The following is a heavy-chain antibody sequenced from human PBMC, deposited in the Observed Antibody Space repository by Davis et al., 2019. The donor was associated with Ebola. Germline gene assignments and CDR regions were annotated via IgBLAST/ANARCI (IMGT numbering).Heavy chain of an antibody. Sequence: GESLKISCAASGFTFSSYAMSWVRQAPGKGLEWVSSISFTSSYIYYADSVKGRFTVSRDNAKNSLYLQMNSLRAEDTAVYYCARDRCSGGSCPNSYGMDVWGQGTTVTVSS. D-gene: IGHD2-15*01. V-gene: IGHV3-21*01. CDR2: ISFTSSYI. J-gene: IGHJ6*02. CDR1: GFTFSSYA. CDR3: ARDRCSGGSCPNSYGMDV.